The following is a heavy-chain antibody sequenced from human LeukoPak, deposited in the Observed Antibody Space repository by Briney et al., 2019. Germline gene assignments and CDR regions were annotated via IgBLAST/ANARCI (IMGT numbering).Heavy chain of an antibody. CDR1: GITFSSYS. CDR2: ISSSSSYI. V-gene: IGHV3-21*01. CDR3: AKGGSSGWYGYYCDN. D-gene: IGHD6-19*01. Sequence: GGSLRLSCVASGITFSSYSMNWVRQAPGKGLEWVSSISSSSSYIYYADSVKGRFTISRDNSKNTLYLQMNSLRVEDTAVYYCAKGGSSGWYGYYCDNWGQGSLVTVSS. J-gene: IGHJ4*02.